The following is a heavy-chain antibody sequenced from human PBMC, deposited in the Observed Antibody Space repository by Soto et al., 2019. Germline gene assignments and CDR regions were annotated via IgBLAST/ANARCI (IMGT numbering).Heavy chain of an antibody. CDR3: AKDSFEYGDPEYYFDY. Sequence: QVQLVESGGGVVQPGRSLRLSCAASGFTFSSYGMHWVRQAPGKGLEWVAVISYDGSNKYYADSVKGRFTISRDNSKNTLYLQMNSLRAEDTAVYYCAKDSFEYGDPEYYFDYWGQGTLVTVSS. CDR1: GFTFSSYG. D-gene: IGHD4-17*01. V-gene: IGHV3-30*18. J-gene: IGHJ4*02. CDR2: ISYDGSNK.